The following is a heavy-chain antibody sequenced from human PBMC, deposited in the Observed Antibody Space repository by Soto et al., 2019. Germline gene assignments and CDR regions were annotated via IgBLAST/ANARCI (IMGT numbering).Heavy chain of an antibody. Sequence: PVKVSCKASGGTFSSYAIICVRPAPGQGLEWMGGIIPIFGTANYAQKFQGRVTITADKSTSTAYMELSSLRSEDTAVYYCARTDSWIQLWPTPFDYYGMDVWGQGTTVNVS. CDR3: ARTDSWIQLWPTPFDYYGMDV. J-gene: IGHJ6*02. D-gene: IGHD5-18*01. CDR1: GGTFSSYA. V-gene: IGHV1-69*06. CDR2: IIPIFGTA.